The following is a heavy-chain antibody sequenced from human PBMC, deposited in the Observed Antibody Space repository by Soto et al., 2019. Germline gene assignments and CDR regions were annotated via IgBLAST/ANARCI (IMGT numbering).Heavy chain of an antibody. D-gene: IGHD5-12*01. CDR2: ISYDGSNK. V-gene: IGHV3-30-3*01. CDR1: GFTFSSYA. CDR3: AKDRLSGFYYGMDV. J-gene: IGHJ6*02. Sequence: HPGGSLRLSCAASGFTFSSYAMHWVRQAPGKGLEWVAVISYDGSNKYYADSVKGRFTISRDNSKNTLYLQMNSLRAEDTAVYYCAKDRLSGFYYGMDVWGQGTTVTVSS.